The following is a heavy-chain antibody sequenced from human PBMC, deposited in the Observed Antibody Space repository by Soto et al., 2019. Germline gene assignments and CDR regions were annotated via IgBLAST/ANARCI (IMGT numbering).Heavy chain of an antibody. J-gene: IGHJ5*01. CDR2: TYYRSKWYN. V-gene: IGHV6-1*01. CDR1: GDSVSSNSVA. D-gene: IGHD2-2*01. CDR3: ARTLAYCSSTSCYAPWFDS. Sequence: PSQTLSLTCVVSGDSVSSNSVAWNWIRQSPSRGLEWLGRTYYRSKWYNDYAVSVKSRITINPDTSKNQFSLQLNSVTPEDTAVYYCARTLAYCSSTSCYAPWFDSCGHGTLVTVSP.